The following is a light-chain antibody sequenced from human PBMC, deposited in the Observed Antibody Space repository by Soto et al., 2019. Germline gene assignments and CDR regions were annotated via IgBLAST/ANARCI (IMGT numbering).Light chain of an antibody. CDR3: QQTYNTPLT. CDR1: QSISSW. V-gene: IGKV1-5*03. CDR2: KAP. J-gene: IGKJ4*01. Sequence: DIQMTQSPSTLSASVGDRVTITCRASQSISSWLAWYQQKPGKAPKLLIYKAPSLESGVPSRFSGSGSGTEFTLTISSLQPDDFATYYCQQTYNTPLTFGGGTKVDI.